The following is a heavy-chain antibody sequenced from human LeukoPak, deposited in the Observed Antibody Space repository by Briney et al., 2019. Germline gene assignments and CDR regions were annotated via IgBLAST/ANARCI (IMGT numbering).Heavy chain of an antibody. Sequence: ASVKVSCKASGYSFTNYYIHWVRQAPGQGLEWMGWINPNNGGTNYAQKFQGRVTMTRDTSISTAYMELSRLTSDDTAVYYCARNIWFGESADAFDIWGQGTMVTVSS. CDR2: INPNNGGT. D-gene: IGHD3-10*01. V-gene: IGHV1-2*02. CDR1: GYSFTNYY. CDR3: ARNIWFGESADAFDI. J-gene: IGHJ3*02.